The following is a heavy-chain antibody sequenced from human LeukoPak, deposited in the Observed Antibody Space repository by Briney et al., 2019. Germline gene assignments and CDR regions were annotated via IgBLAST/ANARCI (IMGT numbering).Heavy chain of an antibody. V-gene: IGHV5-51*01. J-gene: IGHJ4*02. Sequence: GESLKISCKGSENSFTNCWIVWVRQMPGKGLEWVGIIYPGDSNTRYSPTFQGQVTISADRSTTTAYLQWSGLKASDTAMYYCARASRDGYNQNFDYWGQGTLVTVSS. D-gene: IGHD5-24*01. CDR2: IYPGDSNT. CDR1: ENSFTNCW. CDR3: ARASRDGYNQNFDY.